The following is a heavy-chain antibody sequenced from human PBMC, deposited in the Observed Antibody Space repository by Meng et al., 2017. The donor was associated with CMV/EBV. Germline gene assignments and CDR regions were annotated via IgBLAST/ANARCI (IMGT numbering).Heavy chain of an antibody. V-gene: IGHV1-69*05. J-gene: IGHJ3*02. D-gene: IGHD1-26*01. CDR2: IIPIFGTA. Sequence: SVQVSCKASGGTFSSYAISWVRQAPGQGLEWMGGIIPIFGTANYAQKFQGGVTITTDESTSTAYMELSSLRSEDTAVYYCASTVPLLRKWELQGCDAFDIWGQGTMVTVSS. CDR1: GGTFSSYA. CDR3: ASTVPLLRKWELQGCDAFDI.